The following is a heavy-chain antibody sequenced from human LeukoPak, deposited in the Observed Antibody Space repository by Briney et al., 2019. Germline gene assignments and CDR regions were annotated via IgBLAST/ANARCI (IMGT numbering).Heavy chain of an antibody. J-gene: IGHJ2*01. CDR3: ARVNLGQLLYWYFDL. Sequence: SETLSLTRAVSDGSISTFYWSWIRQPPGKGLEWIGYTHYSGTTYYNPSLKSRVTMSVNTSKHQFSLEMTSVTAADTAVYYCARVNLGQLLYWYFDLWGRGTLVTVSS. V-gene: IGHV4-59*01. CDR2: THYSGTT. D-gene: IGHD4-23*01. CDR1: DGSISTFY.